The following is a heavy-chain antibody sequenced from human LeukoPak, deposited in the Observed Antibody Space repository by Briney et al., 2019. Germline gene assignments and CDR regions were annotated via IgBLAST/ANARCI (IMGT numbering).Heavy chain of an antibody. D-gene: IGHD4-17*01. CDR2: IYTSGST. CDR3: ARVRTDYGDYQIDY. J-gene: IGHJ4*02. V-gene: IGHV4-61*02. Sequence: PSETLSLTCTVSGGSISSGSYYWSWIRQPAGKGLEWIGRIYTSGSTNYNPSLKSRVTISVDTSKNQFSLKLSSVTAADTAVYYCARVRTDYGDYQIDYWGQGTLVTVSS. CDR1: GGSISSGSYY.